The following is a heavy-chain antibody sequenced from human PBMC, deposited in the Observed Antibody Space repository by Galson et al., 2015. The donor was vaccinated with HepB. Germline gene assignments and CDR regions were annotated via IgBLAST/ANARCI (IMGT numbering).Heavy chain of an antibody. D-gene: IGHD1-26*01. V-gene: IGHV3-15*07. CDR2: IKRKTDGGTI. CDR1: GFTFSNAW. J-gene: IGHJ4*02. Sequence: SLRLSCAASGFTFSNAWMNWVRQAPGKGLEWVGRIKRKTDGGTIDYAAPVKGRFTISRDDSKNTLYLQMNSLKTEDTAVYYCTTGRGWDLLAYWGQGTLVTVSS. CDR3: TTGRGWDLLAY.